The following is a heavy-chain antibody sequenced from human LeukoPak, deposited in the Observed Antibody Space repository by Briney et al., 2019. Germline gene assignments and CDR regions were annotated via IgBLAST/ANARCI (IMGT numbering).Heavy chain of an antibody. J-gene: IGHJ5*02. CDR1: GFTFKTYA. V-gene: IGHV3-23*01. D-gene: IGHD1-1*01. CDR3: TTDASAPVPVNWFDP. Sequence: GGSLRLSCAASGFTFKTYAMSWGRQAPGKGLEWVSGISVGGKNTSYAHSVKGQFTISRDNSRNTLYLQMNSLRADDTAVYYSTTDASAPVPVNWFDPWGQGTLLTVPS. CDR2: ISVGGKNT.